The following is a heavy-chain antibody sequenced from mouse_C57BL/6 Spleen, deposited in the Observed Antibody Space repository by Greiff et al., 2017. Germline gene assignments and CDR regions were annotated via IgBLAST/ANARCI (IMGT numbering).Heavy chain of an antibody. V-gene: IGHV1-80*01. CDR1: GYTFTSYW. CDR3: ARLGQAWFAD. CDR2: IYPGHGDT. J-gene: IGHJ3*01. D-gene: IGHD3-3*01. Sequence: QVQLQQPGAELVKPGASVKVSCKASGYTFTSYWMHWVKQRPGQGLEWIGQIYPGHGDTNYNGKFKGTATLTADKASSTAYMRLSSLTSEDAAVDVCARLGQAWFADWGQGALVTGSA.